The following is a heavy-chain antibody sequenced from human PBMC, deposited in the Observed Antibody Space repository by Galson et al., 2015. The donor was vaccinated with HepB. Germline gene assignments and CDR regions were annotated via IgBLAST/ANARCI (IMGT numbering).Heavy chain of an antibody. CDR3: AKKSEVAGSPSPFDN. D-gene: IGHD2-15*01. V-gene: IGHV3-30*18. J-gene: IGHJ4*02. CDR1: GFSFSSYG. Sequence: SLRLSCAASGFSFSSYGMHWVRQAPGKGLEWVAVISYDGNKKYYADSVKGRFTISRDNSKNTLYLQMNSLRAEDTAVYYCAKKSEVAGSPSPFDNWGQGTLVTVSS. CDR2: ISYDGNKK.